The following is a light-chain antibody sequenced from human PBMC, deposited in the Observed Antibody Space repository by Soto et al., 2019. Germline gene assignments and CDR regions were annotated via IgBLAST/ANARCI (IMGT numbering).Light chain of an antibody. J-gene: IGKJ4*01. CDR2: DAS. CDR1: QSISSY. V-gene: IGKV3-11*01. Sequence: EIVLTQSPATLSLSPGERATLSCSASQSISSYLAWYQQKPGQAPRLLIYDASNRATGIPARFSGSGSWTDCTLTIRSQEPEDMAVYYCQQRSNWPPLTFGRGTKVEIK. CDR3: QQRSNWPPLT.